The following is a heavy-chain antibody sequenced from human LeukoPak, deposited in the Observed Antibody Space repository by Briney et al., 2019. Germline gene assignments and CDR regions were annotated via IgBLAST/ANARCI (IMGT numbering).Heavy chain of an antibody. CDR2: IYYSGST. CDR1: GGSISSSSYY. Sequence: PSEILSLTCTVSGGSISSSSYYWGWIRQPPGKGLEWIGSIYYSGSTYYNPSLKSRVTISVDTSKNQFSLKLSSVTAADTAVYYCARHGRGGSFRDDAFDIWGQGTMVTVSS. J-gene: IGHJ3*02. CDR3: ARHGRGGSFRDDAFDI. D-gene: IGHD2-15*01. V-gene: IGHV4-39*01.